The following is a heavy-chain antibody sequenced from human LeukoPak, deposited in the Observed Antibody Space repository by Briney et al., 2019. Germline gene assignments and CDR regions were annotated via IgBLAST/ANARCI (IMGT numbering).Heavy chain of an antibody. V-gene: IGHV3-21*01. J-gene: IGHJ3*02. CDR3: ARDLVGDFWSGPANDAFDI. CDR1: GFTFSSYS. Sequence: GGSLRLSCAAPGFTFSSYSMNWVRQAPGKGLEWVSSISSSSSYIYYADSVKGRFTISRDNAKNSLYLQMNSLRAEDTAVYYCARDLVGDFWSGPANDAFDIWGQGTMVTVSS. CDR2: ISSSSSYI. D-gene: IGHD3-3*01.